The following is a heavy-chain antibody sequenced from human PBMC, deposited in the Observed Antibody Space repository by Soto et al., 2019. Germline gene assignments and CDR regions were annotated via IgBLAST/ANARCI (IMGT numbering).Heavy chain of an antibody. Sequence: SETLSLTCTVSGGSISSGDYYWSWIRQPPGKGLEWIGYIYYSGSTYYNPSLKSRVTISVDTSKNQFSLKLSSVTAADTAVYYCARDIVLVPAAMSGWDWFDPWGQGTLVTVSS. CDR1: GGSISSGDYY. CDR3: ARDIVLVPAAMSGWDWFDP. J-gene: IGHJ5*02. V-gene: IGHV4-30-4*01. D-gene: IGHD2-2*01. CDR2: IYYSGST.